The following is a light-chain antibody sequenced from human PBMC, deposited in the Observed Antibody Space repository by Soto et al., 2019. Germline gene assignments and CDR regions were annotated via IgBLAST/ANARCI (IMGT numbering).Light chain of an antibody. J-gene: IGLJ2*01. CDR3: TAWDDSLSGVV. CDR1: SSNIGSNT. V-gene: IGLV1-44*01. CDR2: GNY. Sequence: QSVLTQPPSASGTPGQRVTISCSGSSSNIGSNTVNWYQHLPGTAPQLLIHGNYERPSGVPDRFSGSKSGTSASLAISGLQSEDEADYYCTAWDDSLSGVVFGGGTKLTVL.